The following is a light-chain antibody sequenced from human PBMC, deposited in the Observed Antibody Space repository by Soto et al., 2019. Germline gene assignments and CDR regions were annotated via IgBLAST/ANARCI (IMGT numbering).Light chain of an antibody. CDR1: RVINRW. J-gene: IGKJ1*01. CDR3: QQYNSYPWT. Sequence: DIQMTQSPSTLSDSVEDRGTFTCRASRVINRWLAWYQKKQGKAPNXLIYETSILESGVPSRFSGSGSGTEFTLAISSLQPDDVATYYCQQYNSYPWTFGQGTKVDIK. CDR2: ETS. V-gene: IGKV1-5*03.